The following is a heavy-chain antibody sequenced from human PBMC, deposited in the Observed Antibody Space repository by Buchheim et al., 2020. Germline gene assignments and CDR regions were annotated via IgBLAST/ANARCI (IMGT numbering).Heavy chain of an antibody. D-gene: IGHD6-6*01. V-gene: IGHV5-51*01. CDR3: ARHMSWGSSSSPFDY. CDR1: GYSFTNYW. J-gene: IGHJ4*02. CDR2: IYPGDSDT. Sequence: EVQLVQSGAEVKKPGESLKISCKGSGYSFTNYWIGWVRQMPGKGLEWMGTIYPGDSDTRYSPSFEGQVTISVDRSISSVCLQWSSLKASDTAMYYCARHMSWGSSSSPFDYWGQGTL.